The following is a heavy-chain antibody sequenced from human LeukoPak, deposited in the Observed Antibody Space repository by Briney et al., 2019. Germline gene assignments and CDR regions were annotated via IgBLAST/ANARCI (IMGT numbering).Heavy chain of an antibody. CDR2: IYRSGST. CDR3: ARISYYYDSSGHPGYFDY. D-gene: IGHD3-22*01. CDR1: GYSISSGYY. Sequence: SETLSLTCAVPGYSISSGYYWGWIRQPPGKGLEWIGSIYRSGSTYYNPSLKSRITISIDTSNNQFSLKLISVTAADTAVYYCARISYYYDSSGHPGYFDYWGQGTLVTVSS. V-gene: IGHV4-38-2*01. J-gene: IGHJ4*02.